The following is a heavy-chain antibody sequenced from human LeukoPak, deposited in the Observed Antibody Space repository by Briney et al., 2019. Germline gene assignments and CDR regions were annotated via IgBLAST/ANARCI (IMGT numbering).Heavy chain of an antibody. Sequence: ASVKVSCKASGGTFSSYAISWVRQAPGQGLEWMGRIIPILGIANYAQKFQGRVTITADKSTGTAYMELSSLRSEDTAVYYCATPYSGYEGCFDYWGQGTLVTVSS. J-gene: IGHJ4*02. CDR2: IIPILGIA. CDR1: GGTFSSYA. CDR3: ATPYSGYEGCFDY. V-gene: IGHV1-69*04. D-gene: IGHD5-12*01.